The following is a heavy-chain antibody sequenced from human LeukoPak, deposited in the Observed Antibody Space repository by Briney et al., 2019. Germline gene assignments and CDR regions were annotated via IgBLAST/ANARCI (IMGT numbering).Heavy chain of an antibody. CDR3: ARPLPGPQADIVATDNAYDY. CDR1: GSTFSSYS. V-gene: IGHV3-21*01. CDR2: ISSSSSYI. J-gene: IGHJ4*02. Sequence: GGSLRLSCAASGSTFSSYSMNWVRQAPGKGLEWVSSISSSSSYIYYADSVKGRFTISRDNAKNSLYLQMNSLRAEDTAVYYCARPLPGPQADIVATDNAYDYWGQGTLVTVSS. D-gene: IGHD5-12*01.